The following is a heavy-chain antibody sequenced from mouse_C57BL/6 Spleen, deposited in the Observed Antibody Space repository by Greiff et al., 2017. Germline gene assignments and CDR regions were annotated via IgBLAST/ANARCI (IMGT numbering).Heavy chain of an antibody. Sequence: QVQLKQPGAELVKPGASVKLSCKASGYTFTSYWMHWVKQRPGQGLEWIGMIHPNSGSTNYNEKFKSKATLTVDKSSSTAYMQLSSLTSEDSAVYYCARYPTGVPYYFDYWGQGTTLTVSS. CDR1: GYTFTSYW. V-gene: IGHV1-64*01. CDR3: ARYPTGVPYYFDY. J-gene: IGHJ2*01. CDR2: IHPNSGST.